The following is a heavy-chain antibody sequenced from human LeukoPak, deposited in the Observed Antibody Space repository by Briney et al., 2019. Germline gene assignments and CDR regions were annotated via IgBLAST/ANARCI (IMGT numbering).Heavy chain of an antibody. CDR3: AKTLERRSWYYYYMDV. D-gene: IGHD1-1*01. Sequence: GGSLRLSCAASGFIFDDYAMHWVRQAPGKGLEWVSGISWNSGSIGYADSVKGRFTISRDNAKNSLYLQMNSLRAEDTALYYCAKTLERRSWYYYYMDVWGKGTTVTISS. CDR2: ISWNSGSI. CDR1: GFIFDDYA. V-gene: IGHV3-9*01. J-gene: IGHJ6*03.